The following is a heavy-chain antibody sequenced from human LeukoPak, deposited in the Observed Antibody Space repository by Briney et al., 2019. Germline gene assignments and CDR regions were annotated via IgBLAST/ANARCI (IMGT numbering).Heavy chain of an antibody. CDR3: ARRVKLGYCSSTSCFTLPDAFDI. CDR2: IYPGDSYT. CDR1: GYSFTSYW. Sequence: GESLKISCKGSGYSFTSYWIGWVRQMPGKGLEWMGIIYPGDSYTNYSPSFQGHVTISADKSISTAYLQWSSLKASDTAMYYCARRVKLGYCSSTSCFTLPDAFDIWGQGTMVTVSS. J-gene: IGHJ3*02. D-gene: IGHD2-2*02. V-gene: IGHV5-51*01.